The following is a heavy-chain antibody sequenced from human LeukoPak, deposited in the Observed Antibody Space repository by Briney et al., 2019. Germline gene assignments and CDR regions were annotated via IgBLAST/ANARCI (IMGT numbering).Heavy chain of an antibody. J-gene: IGHJ6*02. CDR2: IYTRGST. D-gene: IGHD5-18*01. CDR3: ARSFLDTAIPYGMDV. CDR1: GGSISSGSYY. Sequence: SETLSLTCTVSGGSISSGSYYWSWIRQPAGKGLEWIGHIYTRGSTNYNPSLKSRVTISVGTSKNQFSLKLSSVTAADTAVYYCARSFLDTAIPYGMDVWGQGTTVTVSS. V-gene: IGHV4-61*09.